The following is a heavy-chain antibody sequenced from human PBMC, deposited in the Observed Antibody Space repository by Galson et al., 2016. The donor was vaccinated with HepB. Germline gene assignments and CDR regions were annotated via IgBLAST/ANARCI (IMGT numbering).Heavy chain of an antibody. J-gene: IGHJ4*02. Sequence: WIGEIYHTGKTNYNPSLKSRATISIDKSKNQFSLNLSSVTAADTAVYYCAREGGPNGGYHLDYWGQGTRVTVSS. CDR2: IYHTGKT. V-gene: IGHV4-4*02. D-gene: IGHD3-22*01. CDR3: AREGGPNGGYHLDY.